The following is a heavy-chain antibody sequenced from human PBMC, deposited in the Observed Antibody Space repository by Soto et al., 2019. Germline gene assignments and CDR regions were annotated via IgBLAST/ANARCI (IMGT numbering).Heavy chain of an antibody. CDR3: ARDPLSSLAMDV. V-gene: IGHV1-69*13. Sequence: SVKVSCKASGDTFSSYAISWVRQAPGKGLEWMGKIIPTFGRTNYAQKFQGRLTISADDSTSTAYMELTSLESADAPVYYCARDPLSSLAMDVWGQGTTVTVSS. D-gene: IGHD3-10*02. J-gene: IGHJ6*02. CDR2: IIPTFGRT. CDR1: GDTFSSYA.